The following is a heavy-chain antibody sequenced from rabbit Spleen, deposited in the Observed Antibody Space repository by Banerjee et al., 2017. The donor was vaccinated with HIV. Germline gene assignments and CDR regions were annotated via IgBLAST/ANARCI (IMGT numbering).Heavy chain of an antibody. Sequence: QALLVASRGGLVKPEGFLPLTCKASGLVFSSSYWICCVRQAPGKGLEWTACIDAGSGGYTYYASWAKGRFTVTKTSSTTVTLQMTSLTDADTATFFCARDLDGVIGWNFGWWGPGTLVTVS. V-gene: IGHV1S45*01. CDR3: ARDLDGVIGWNFGW. CDR2: IDAGSGGYT. CDR1: GLVFSSSYW. D-gene: IGHD1-1*01. J-gene: IGHJ4*01.